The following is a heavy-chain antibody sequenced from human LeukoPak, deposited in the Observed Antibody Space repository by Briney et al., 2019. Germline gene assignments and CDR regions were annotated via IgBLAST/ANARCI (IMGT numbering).Heavy chain of an antibody. J-gene: IGHJ4*02. Sequence: GEYLKISCKTSGYSFTSYWIVRVREMPGKSLESMGIIYPGYSDTRYSPSFQGQVAISADKSTSTAYLQWSSLKASDTAMYYCARHFESSSLSDYWGQGTLVTVSS. CDR3: ARHFESSSLSDY. CDR1: GYSFTSYW. V-gene: IGHV5-51*01. CDR2: IYPGYSDT. D-gene: IGHD6-13*01.